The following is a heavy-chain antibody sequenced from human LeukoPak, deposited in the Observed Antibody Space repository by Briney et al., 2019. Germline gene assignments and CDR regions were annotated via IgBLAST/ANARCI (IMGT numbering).Heavy chain of an antibody. CDR3: ATSNYYNGMDV. CDR2: IYYSGST. CDR1: GGSISNYY. J-gene: IGHJ6*02. Sequence: SETLSLTCSVSGGSISNYYWTWIRQPPGKGLEWIGHIYYSGSTSYNPSLKSRVTMSIDTPKRQFSLKLTSVTAADTAVYYCATSNYYNGMDVWGQGTTVTVSS. V-gene: IGHV4-59*08.